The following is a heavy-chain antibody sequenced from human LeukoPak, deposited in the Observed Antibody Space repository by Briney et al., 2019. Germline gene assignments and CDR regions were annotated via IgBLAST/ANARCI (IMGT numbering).Heavy chain of an antibody. D-gene: IGHD4-11*01. Sequence: KAGGSLRLSCAASGFTFSSHSMNWVRQAPGKGLEWVSSISSSSSYIYYADSVKGRFTISRDNAKNSLYLQMNSLRAEDTAVYYCASADYSIDYWGPGTLVTVSS. J-gene: IGHJ4*02. CDR1: GFTFSSHS. CDR2: ISSSSSYI. CDR3: ASADYSIDY. V-gene: IGHV3-21*01.